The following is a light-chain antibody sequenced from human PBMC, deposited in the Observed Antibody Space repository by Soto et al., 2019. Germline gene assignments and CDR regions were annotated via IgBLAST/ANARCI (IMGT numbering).Light chain of an antibody. Sequence: ALTQPRSVSGSPGQSVTISCTGTSSDVGGYDSVSWYQQHPGKAPKLMIYDVNKWPSGVPDRFSGSKSGNTASLTISGLQADDEADYYCCSYAGRSTSVFGTGTKVTVL. CDR1: SSDVGGYDS. CDR3: CSYAGRSTSV. CDR2: DVN. J-gene: IGLJ1*01. V-gene: IGLV2-11*01.